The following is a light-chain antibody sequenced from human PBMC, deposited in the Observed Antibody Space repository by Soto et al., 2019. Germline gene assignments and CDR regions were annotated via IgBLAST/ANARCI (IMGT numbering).Light chain of an antibody. CDR1: QSVSSY. CDR3: QQRSNWPPIT. CDR2: DAS. J-gene: IGKJ5*01. V-gene: IGKV3-11*01. Sequence: EIVLTQSPATLSLSPGESATLSCRASQSVSSYLACYQQKPGQAPRLLLYDASHRATGIPARFSGSGSGTDFTLTISSLEPEDFAIYYCQQRSNWPPITFGQGTRLEIK.